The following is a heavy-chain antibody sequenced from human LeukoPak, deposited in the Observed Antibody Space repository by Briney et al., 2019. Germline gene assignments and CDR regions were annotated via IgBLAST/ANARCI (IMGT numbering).Heavy chain of an antibody. CDR3: ARARDIVVVVAANDY. D-gene: IGHD2-15*01. V-gene: IGHV3-30-3*01. J-gene: IGHJ4*02. CDR1: GFTFSSYA. CDR2: ISYDGSNK. Sequence: PGGSLRLSCAASGFTFSSYAMHWVSQAPGKGLEWVAVISYDGSNKYYADSVKGRFTISRDNSKNTLYLQMNSLRAEDTAVYYCARARDIVVVVAANDYWGQGTLVTVSS.